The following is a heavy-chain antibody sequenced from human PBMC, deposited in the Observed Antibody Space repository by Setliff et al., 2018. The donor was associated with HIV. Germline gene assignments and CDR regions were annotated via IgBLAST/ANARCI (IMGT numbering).Heavy chain of an antibody. CDR3: ARVKYYDSSGYSIGAFDI. D-gene: IGHD3-22*01. J-gene: IGHJ3*02. Sequence: GGSLRLSCAASGFTFSSYVMHWVRQAPGKGLEWVAYIRNDGSDKYAAVSLRGRFTISRDNSKNTLYLQMNSLRTEDTAVYYCARVKYYDSSGYSIGAFDIWGQGTMVAVSS. CDR2: IRNDGSDK. V-gene: IGHV3-30*02. CDR1: GFTFSSYV.